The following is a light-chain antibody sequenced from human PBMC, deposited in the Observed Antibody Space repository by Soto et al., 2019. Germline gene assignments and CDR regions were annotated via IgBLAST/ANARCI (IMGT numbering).Light chain of an antibody. J-gene: IGKJ2*01. Sequence: DIVMTQSPDSLAASLGERATINCKSSQTVVYNSNSKNYLAWYQQKPGQPPKLLIYWASTRESGVPDRFSGSGSGTDFTLTISSLQAEDVAVYYCQQYFTTLYTFGQGTKVEIK. V-gene: IGKV4-1*01. CDR2: WAS. CDR1: QTVVYNSNSKNY. CDR3: QQYFTTLYT.